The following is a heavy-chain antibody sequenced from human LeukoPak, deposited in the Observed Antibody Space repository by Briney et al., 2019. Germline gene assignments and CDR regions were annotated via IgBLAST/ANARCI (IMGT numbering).Heavy chain of an antibody. D-gene: IGHD3-16*01. Sequence: GGSLRLSCEASGFTFSDYWMAWVRQAPGKGLEWVANIRGDGSETTYVDSVKGRFTISRDNSKNTLFLQMNSLRAEDTAVYYCARDDALGDNALDIWGQGTMVTVSS. V-gene: IGHV3-7*01. CDR2: IRGDGSET. CDR1: GFTFSDYW. J-gene: IGHJ3*02. CDR3: ARDDALGDNALDI.